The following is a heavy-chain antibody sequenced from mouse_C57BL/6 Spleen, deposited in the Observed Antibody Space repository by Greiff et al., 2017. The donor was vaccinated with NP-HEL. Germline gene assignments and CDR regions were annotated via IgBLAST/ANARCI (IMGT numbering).Heavy chain of an antibody. CDR3: ARHSSGYQAWFAY. D-gene: IGHD3-2*02. Sequence: QVQLQQSGAELVRPGTSVKLSCKASGYTFTSYWMHWVKQRPGQGLEWIGVIDPSDSYTNYNQKFKGKATLTVDTSSSTAYMQLSSLTSEDSAVYYCARHSSGYQAWFAYWGQGTLVTVSA. V-gene: IGHV1-59*01. CDR2: IDPSDSYT. J-gene: IGHJ3*01. CDR1: GYTFTSYW.